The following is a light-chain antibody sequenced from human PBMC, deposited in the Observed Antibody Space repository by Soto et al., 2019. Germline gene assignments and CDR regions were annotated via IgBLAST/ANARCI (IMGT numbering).Light chain of an antibody. Sequence: DIQTTQSPSSLSASVGDRVTITCRTSDNIAKYLNWYQQKPGQVPKLLIVAASRLQSGVPTRFSGSGSGTDFTLTLNNLQPEDFATYYCQQSYSAPPWTFGKGPRWKSN. CDR1: DNIAKY. V-gene: IGKV1-39*01. CDR2: AAS. J-gene: IGKJ1*01. CDR3: QQSYSAPPWT.